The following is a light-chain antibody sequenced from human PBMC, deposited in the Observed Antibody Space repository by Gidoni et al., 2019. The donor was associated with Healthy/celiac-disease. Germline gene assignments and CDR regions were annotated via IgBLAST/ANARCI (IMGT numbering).Light chain of an antibody. V-gene: IGKV3-20*01. CDR3: QQYGSSPPWT. CDR1: QSVSSSY. CDR2: GAS. Sequence: EIVLTHSPGTLSLSPGERATLSCRASQSVSSSYLAWYQQNPGQAPRRLIYGASSRATGIPDRFSGSGSGTDFTLTISRLEPEDFAVYYCQQYGSSPPWTFGQGTKVEIK. J-gene: IGKJ1*01.